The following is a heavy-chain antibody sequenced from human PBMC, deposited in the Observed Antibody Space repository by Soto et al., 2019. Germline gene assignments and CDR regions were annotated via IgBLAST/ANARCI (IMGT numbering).Heavy chain of an antibody. CDR1: GGSVSSGSYY. CDR2: IYYSGST. Sequence: PSETLSLTCSVSGGSVSSGSYYWSWIRQPPGKGLEWIGYIYYSGSTNYNPSLKSRVTISVDTSKNQFSLKLSSVTAADTAVYYCAREGIAVAGTVDYWGQGTPVTVSS. J-gene: IGHJ4*02. CDR3: AREGIAVAGTVDY. D-gene: IGHD6-19*01. V-gene: IGHV4-61*01.